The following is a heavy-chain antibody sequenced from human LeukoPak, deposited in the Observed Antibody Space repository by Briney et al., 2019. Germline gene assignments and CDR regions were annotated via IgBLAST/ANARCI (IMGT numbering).Heavy chain of an antibody. CDR1: GYTFTGHY. D-gene: IGHD6-19*01. CDR2: INPNSGGT. CDR3: VRVGHTSGWDFDY. Sequence: ASVKVSCKASGYTFTGHYIHWVRQAPGQGLEWMGFINPNSGGTNYAQKFQGRVTMTRDTSVSTAYMELSRLTSDDTAVYYCVRVGHTSGWDFDYWGQGTLVTVS. V-gene: IGHV1-2*02. J-gene: IGHJ4*02.